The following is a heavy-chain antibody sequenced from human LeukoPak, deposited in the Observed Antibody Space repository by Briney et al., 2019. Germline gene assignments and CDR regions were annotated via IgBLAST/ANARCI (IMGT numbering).Heavy chain of an antibody. D-gene: IGHD2-2*03. V-gene: IGHV1-18*01. CDR3: ARVFGYYYFYMGA. Sequence: ASMKVSRKASGYNFINYGINWLRQAPGQGLEWIGWINTDTGDTKYAQTVQERITLTSHTSMSTAYMEGSDLPDDETAVYYCARVFGYYYFYMGAWGKGTTVIVSS. CDR1: GYNFINYG. CDR2: INTDTGDT. J-gene: IGHJ6*03.